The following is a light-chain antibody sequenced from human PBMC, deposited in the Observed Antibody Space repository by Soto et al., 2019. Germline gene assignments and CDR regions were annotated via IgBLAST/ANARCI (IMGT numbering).Light chain of an antibody. Sequence: IVLPKSPATLSLSPGARSTLSRGASQSVSSSYLAWYQLKPGLEPRLLIYDASSRATGIPDRFSGSGSGTDFTLTINRLEPEDSAVYYRKQYRSLITVGQGTRLEIK. CDR1: QSVSSSY. V-gene: IGKV3D-20*01. J-gene: IGKJ5*01. CDR3: KQYRSLIT. CDR2: DAS.